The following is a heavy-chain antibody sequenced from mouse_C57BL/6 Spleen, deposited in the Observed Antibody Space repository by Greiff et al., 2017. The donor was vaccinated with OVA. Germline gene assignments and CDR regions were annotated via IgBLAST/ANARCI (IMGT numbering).Heavy chain of an antibody. CDR2: ISSGSSTI. D-gene: IGHD1-1*01. CDR1: GFTFSDYG. CDR3: ARFITTVVPMDY. Sequence: EVKLVESGGGLVKPGGSLKFSCAASGFTFSDYGMHWVRQAPEKGLEWVAYISSGSSTIYYADTVKGRFTISRDNAKNTLFLQMTSLRSEDTAMYYCARFITTVVPMDYWGQGTSVTVSS. J-gene: IGHJ4*01. V-gene: IGHV5-17*01.